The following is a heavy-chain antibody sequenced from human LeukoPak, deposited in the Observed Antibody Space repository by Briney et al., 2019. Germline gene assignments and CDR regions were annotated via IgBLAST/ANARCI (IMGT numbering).Heavy chain of an antibody. D-gene: IGHD7-27*01. Sequence: GGSLRLSCAASGFTFSTYTMYWVRHPPGKRLEWVSIIGNNGGGIHYADSVRGRFTISRDYSKNALYLQMNSLRVEDTAVYYCAIDPNWGTHSWGQGVLVTVSS. V-gene: IGHV3-23*01. J-gene: IGHJ4*02. CDR1: GFTFSTYT. CDR3: AIDPNWGTHS. CDR2: IGNNGGGI.